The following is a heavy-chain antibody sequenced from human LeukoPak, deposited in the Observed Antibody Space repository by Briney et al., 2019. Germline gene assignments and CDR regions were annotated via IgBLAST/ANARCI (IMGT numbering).Heavy chain of an antibody. D-gene: IGHD2-15*01. J-gene: IGHJ4*02. Sequence: SETPSLTCTVSGGSISSSSYYWGWIRQPPGKGLEWIGSIYYSGSTYYNPSLKSRFTISVDTAKNQFSLKLSSVTAADTALYYCARQWHGGDYWGQGTLVTASS. CDR1: GGSISSSSYY. V-gene: IGHV4-39*01. CDR2: IYYSGST. CDR3: ARQWHGGDY.